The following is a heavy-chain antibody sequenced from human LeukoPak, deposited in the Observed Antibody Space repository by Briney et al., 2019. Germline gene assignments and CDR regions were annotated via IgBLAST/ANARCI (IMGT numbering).Heavy chain of an antibody. CDR1: GYTFTGYY. CDR2: INPNSGGT. CDR3: ASPPPGSSSWYYFDY. D-gene: IGHD6-13*01. J-gene: IGHJ4*02. V-gene: IGHV1-2*02. Sequence: ASVKVSCKASGYTFTGYYMHWVRQAPGQGLEWMGWINPNSGGTNYAQKFQGRATMTRDTSISTAYMELSRLRSDDTAVYYCASPPPGSSSWYYFDYWGQGTLVTVSS.